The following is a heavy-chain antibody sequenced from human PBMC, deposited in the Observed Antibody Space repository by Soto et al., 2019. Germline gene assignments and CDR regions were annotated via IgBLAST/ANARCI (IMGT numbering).Heavy chain of an antibody. CDR1: GFTVSSNY. CDR2: IYSGGST. Sequence: GGSLRLSCAASGFTVSSNYMSWVRQAPGKGLEWVSVIYSGGSTYYADSVKGRFTISRDNSKNTLYLQMNSLRAEDTAVYYCARAESNPSGYPPGGYYGMDVWGQGTTVTVSS. D-gene: IGHD5-12*01. V-gene: IGHV3-53*01. CDR3: ARAESNPSGYPPGGYYGMDV. J-gene: IGHJ6*02.